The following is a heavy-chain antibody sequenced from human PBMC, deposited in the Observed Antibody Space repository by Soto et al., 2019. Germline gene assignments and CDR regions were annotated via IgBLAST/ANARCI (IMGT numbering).Heavy chain of an antibody. Sequence: ASLKVSCKASGYTFTSYGISWVRQAPGQGLEWMGWISAYNGNTNYAQKLQGRVTMTTDTSTSTAYMELRSLRSDDTAVYYCARDYDILTGYADFDDSGQGILVTVSS. D-gene: IGHD3-9*01. CDR2: ISAYNGNT. J-gene: IGHJ4*02. V-gene: IGHV1-18*01. CDR1: GYTFTSYG. CDR3: ARDYDILTGYADFDD.